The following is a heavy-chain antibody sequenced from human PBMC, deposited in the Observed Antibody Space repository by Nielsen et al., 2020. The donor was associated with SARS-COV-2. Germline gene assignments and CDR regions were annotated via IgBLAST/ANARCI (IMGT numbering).Heavy chain of an antibody. CDR2: IYNSGST. J-gene: IGHJ4*02. Sequence: SETLSLTCTVSGGSISSDYWSWIRQPPGKGLEWIGYIYNSGSTNYNPSLRSRVTISVDTSKNQFSLKLRSVTAADTAVYYCARGLGYFDYWGQGTLVTVSS. CDR3: ARGLGYFDY. V-gene: IGHV4-59*01. CDR1: GGSISSDY. D-gene: IGHD7-27*01.